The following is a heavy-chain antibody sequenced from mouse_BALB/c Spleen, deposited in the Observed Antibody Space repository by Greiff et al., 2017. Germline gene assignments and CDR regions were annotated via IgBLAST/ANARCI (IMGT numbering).Heavy chain of an antibody. D-gene: IGHD1-1*01. Sequence: DVQLQESGPGLVKPSQSLSLTCTVTGYSITSDYAWNWIRQFPGNKLEWMGYISYSGSTSYNPSLKSRISITRDTSKNQFFLQLNSVTTEDTATYYCARRGDYSYAMDYWGQGTSVTVSS. CDR2: ISYSGST. J-gene: IGHJ4*01. V-gene: IGHV3-2*02. CDR1: GYSITSDYA. CDR3: ARRGDYSYAMDY.